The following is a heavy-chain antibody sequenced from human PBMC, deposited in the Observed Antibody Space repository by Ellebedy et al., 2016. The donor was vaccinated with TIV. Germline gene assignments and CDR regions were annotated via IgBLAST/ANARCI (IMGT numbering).Heavy chain of an antibody. CDR3: ARGRYCSSTSCYFGSYFQH. J-gene: IGHJ1*01. CDR2: IYYSGST. Sequence: SETLSLTXTVSGYSISSGYYWGWIRPPPGKGLEWIGSIYYSGSTYYNPSLKSRVTISVDTSKNQFSLKLSSVTAADTAVYYCARGRYCSSTSCYFGSYFQHWGQGTLVTVSS. V-gene: IGHV4-38-2*02. D-gene: IGHD2-2*01. CDR1: GYSISSGYY.